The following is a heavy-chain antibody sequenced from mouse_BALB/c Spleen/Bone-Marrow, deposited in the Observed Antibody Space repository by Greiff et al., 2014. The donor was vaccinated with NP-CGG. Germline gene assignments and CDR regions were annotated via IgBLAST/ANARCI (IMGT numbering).Heavy chain of an antibody. Sequence: VQLKESGAELVKPGASVELSCTASGFNIKDTYMHWVKQRPEQGLEWIGRIDPANGNTKYDPNFQGKATITADTSSNTAYLQLSSLTSEDPAVYYCAAYYYGSSSFAYWGQGTLVTVSA. CDR1: GFNIKDTY. CDR2: IDPANGNT. CDR3: AAYYYGSSSFAY. D-gene: IGHD1-1*01. V-gene: IGHV14-3*02. J-gene: IGHJ3*01.